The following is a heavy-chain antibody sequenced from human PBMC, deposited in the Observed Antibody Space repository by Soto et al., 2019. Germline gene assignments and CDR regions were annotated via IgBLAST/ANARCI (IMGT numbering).Heavy chain of an antibody. CDR3: ARLHYDFWSGFQKPWFGP. Sequence: PSETLSLTCSVSGGSVSSGSYYWSWIRQPPGKGLEWIGFIYNSGSTSYNPSLKIRVTISVDTSKNQFSLKLNSVTAADTAVYYCARLHYDFWSGFQKPWFGPWGQGTLVTVSS. D-gene: IGHD3-3*01. V-gene: IGHV4-61*01. J-gene: IGHJ5*02. CDR2: IYNSGST. CDR1: GGSVSSGSYY.